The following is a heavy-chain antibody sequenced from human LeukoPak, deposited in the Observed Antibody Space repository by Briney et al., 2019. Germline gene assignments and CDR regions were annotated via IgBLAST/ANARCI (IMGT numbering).Heavy chain of an antibody. J-gene: IGHJ4*02. CDR2: ISGSGGST. CDR3: AKVDQYYDILTGQLNFDY. D-gene: IGHD3-9*01. Sequence: GSLRLSCAASGFTFSSYAMSWVRQAPGKGLGWVSAISGSGGSTYYADSVKGRFTISRDNSKNTLYLQMNSLRAEDTAVYYCAKVDQYYDILTGQLNFDYWGQGTLVTVSS. V-gene: IGHV3-23*01. CDR1: GFTFSSYA.